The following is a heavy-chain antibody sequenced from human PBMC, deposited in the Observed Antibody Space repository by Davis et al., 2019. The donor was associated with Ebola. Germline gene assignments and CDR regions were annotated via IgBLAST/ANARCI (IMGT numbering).Heavy chain of an antibody. J-gene: IGHJ1*01. CDR1: GFTFSSYA. CDR3: AREGGYCSSTSCYIAEYFQH. Sequence: GESLKISCAASGFTFSSYATSWVRQAPGKGLEWVSAISGSGGSTYYADSVKGRFTISRDNSKNTLYLQMNSLRAEDTAVYYCAREGGYCSSTSCYIAEYFQHWGQGTLVTVSS. D-gene: IGHD2-2*02. CDR2: ISGSGGST. V-gene: IGHV3-23*01.